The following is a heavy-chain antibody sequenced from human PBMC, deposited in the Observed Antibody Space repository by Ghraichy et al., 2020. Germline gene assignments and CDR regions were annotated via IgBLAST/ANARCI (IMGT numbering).Heavy chain of an antibody. V-gene: IGHV4-39*01. Sequence: TLSLTCTVSGASIRSTSDFWGWIRQPPGKGLEWIGSIYYSGSTYYSPSLQSRVTIFVDTSRNEFSLKVWSVTAADTAVYYCARRAYSGTYYFDYWGQGTVVTVSP. J-gene: IGHJ4*02. CDR2: IYYSGST. D-gene: IGHD1-26*01. CDR1: GASIRSTSDF. CDR3: ARRAYSGTYYFDY.